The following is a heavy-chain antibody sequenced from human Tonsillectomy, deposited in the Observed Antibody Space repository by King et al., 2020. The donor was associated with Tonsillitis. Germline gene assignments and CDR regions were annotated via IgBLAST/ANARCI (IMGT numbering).Heavy chain of an antibody. D-gene: IGHD2-2*01. CDR1: DYPFCSFG. CDR2: ISIYNGNT. CDR3: AEVLGYCSSSSYYYWFDT. Sequence: QLVQSGAEVKKPGASVKVSCKGSDYPFCSFGITWVRQAPGQGREWMGWISIYNGNTTYVQKFQGRVTMTTDTPTSTAYMEPRGLRSDDTAVYYCAEVLGYCSSSSYYYWFDTWGQGTLVTVSS. V-gene: IGHV1-18*01. J-gene: IGHJ5*02.